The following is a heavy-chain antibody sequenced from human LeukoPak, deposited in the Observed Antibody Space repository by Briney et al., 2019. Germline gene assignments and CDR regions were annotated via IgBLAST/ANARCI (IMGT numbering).Heavy chain of an antibody. CDR3: ATLPRGHLFDS. CDR2: FVPEDGET. CDR1: GDTLTELS. D-gene: IGHD3-10*01. Sequence: DSVKVSCKLSGDTLTELSMHWVRQSPGKGLEWMGGFVPEDGETIYAQKFQGRVTMTEDTSTDTAYVELSSLRSDDTAVYFCATLPRGHLFDSWGQGTLVTVSS. V-gene: IGHV1-24*01. J-gene: IGHJ4*02.